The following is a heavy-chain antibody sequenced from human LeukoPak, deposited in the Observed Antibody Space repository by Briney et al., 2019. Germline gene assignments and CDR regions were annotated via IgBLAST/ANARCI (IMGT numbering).Heavy chain of an antibody. CDR3: ARDRSRVLAADHLFDP. Sequence: GGSLRLSCAASGFTFSSYAMHWVRQAPGKGLEWVAVISYDGSNKYYADSVKGRFTISRDNSKNTLYLQMNSLRAEDTAVYYCARDRSRVLAADHLFDPWGQGTLVTVSS. CDR1: GFTFSSYA. CDR2: ISYDGSNK. J-gene: IGHJ5*02. V-gene: IGHV3-30-3*01. D-gene: IGHD2-2*01.